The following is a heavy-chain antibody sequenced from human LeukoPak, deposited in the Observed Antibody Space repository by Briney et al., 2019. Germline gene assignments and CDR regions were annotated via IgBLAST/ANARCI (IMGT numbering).Heavy chain of an antibody. CDR1: GYTFTTYY. CDR2: INPSGGST. D-gene: IGHD6-19*01. V-gene: IGHV1-46*01. CDR3: TKVAVTGPFDY. Sequence: ASVKVSCKASGYTFTTYYTHWVRQAPGQGLEWMGIINPSGGSTTYAQKFQGRVTMTRDTSTSTVYMELSSLRSEDTAVYHCTKVAVTGPFDYWGQGTLVTVSS. J-gene: IGHJ4*02.